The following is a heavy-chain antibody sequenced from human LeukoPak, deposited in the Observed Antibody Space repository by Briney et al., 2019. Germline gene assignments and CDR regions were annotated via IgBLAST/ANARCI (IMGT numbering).Heavy chain of an antibody. CDR2: INHSGST. V-gene: IGHV4-34*01. Sequence: PSETLSLTCAVYGGSFSGYYWRWIRQPPGKGLEWIGEINHSGSTNYNSSLKSRVTISVDTSKNQFSLKLSPVTAADTAVYYCSRREVATGYFDYWGQGTLVTVSS. J-gene: IGHJ4*02. CDR3: SRREVATGYFDY. CDR1: GGSFSGYY. D-gene: IGHD5-12*01.